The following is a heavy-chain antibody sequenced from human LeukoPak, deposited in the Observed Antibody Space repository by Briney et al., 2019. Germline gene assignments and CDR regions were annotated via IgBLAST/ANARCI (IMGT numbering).Heavy chain of an antibody. CDR2: IKQDVSEK. Sequence: GGSLTLSCAPSGLTFSNYWVIWLRPAPGEGLEWVANIKQDVSEKYHVATVKGRFNFSKDNAKNTLYLQLNSLRGENPGGYYCAKEGAYPIITYDAWGQGTLVTVSS. CDR1: GLTFSNYW. V-gene: IGHV3-7*01. CDR3: AKEGAYPIITYDA. D-gene: IGHD1-14*01. J-gene: IGHJ5*02.